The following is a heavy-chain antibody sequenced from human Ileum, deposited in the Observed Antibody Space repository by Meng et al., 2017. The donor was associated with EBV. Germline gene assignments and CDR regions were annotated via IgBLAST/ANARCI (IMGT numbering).Heavy chain of an antibody. D-gene: IGHD6-19*01. J-gene: IGHJ4*02. Sequence: QVQLVQSGSELMKPXDSVKVSCQAAGYTFTSSSMNWVRHAPGQGLEWMGWININTGNPTYAQGFTGRFVFSLDTSVSTAYLQIDSLKADDTAVYYCARGNGWRFDYWGQGTLVTVSS. CDR1: GYTFTSSS. CDR2: ININTGNP. CDR3: ARGNGWRFDY. V-gene: IGHV7-4-1*01.